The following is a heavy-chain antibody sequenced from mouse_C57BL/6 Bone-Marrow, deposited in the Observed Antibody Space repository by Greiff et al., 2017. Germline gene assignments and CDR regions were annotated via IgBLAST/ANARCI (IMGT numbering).Heavy chain of an antibody. V-gene: IGHV1-55*01. Sequence: QVQLKQPGAELVKPGASVKMSCKASGYTFTSYWITWVKQRPGQGLEWIGDIYPTSGRTNYNEKFKSTAILTVDTASNTAYLQLSSLTSEDSAVFYCARSGPLGRSFDYWGQGTTLTVSS. J-gene: IGHJ2*01. CDR3: ARSGPLGRSFDY. D-gene: IGHD4-1*01. CDR2: IYPTSGRT. CDR1: GYTFTSYW.